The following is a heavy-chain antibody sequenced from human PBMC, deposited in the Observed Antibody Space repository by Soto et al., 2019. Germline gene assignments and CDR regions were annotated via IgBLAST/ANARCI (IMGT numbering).Heavy chain of an antibody. V-gene: IGHV3-33*01. Sequence: QVQLVESGGGVVQPGRSLRLSCAASGFTFSSYGMHWVRQAPGKGLEWVAVIWYDGSNKYYADSVKGRFTISRDNSKNTLYLQMNSLRAEDTAVYYCARETSRYCSGGSCYFDYWGQGTLVTVSS. CDR2: IWYDGSNK. D-gene: IGHD2-15*01. CDR1: GFTFSSYG. J-gene: IGHJ4*02. CDR3: ARETSRYCSGGSCYFDY.